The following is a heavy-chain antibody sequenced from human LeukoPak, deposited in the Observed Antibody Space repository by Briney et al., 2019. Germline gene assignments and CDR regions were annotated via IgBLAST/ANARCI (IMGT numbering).Heavy chain of an antibody. J-gene: IGHJ4*02. Sequence: GGSLRLSCAASGFTFSDYYMSWIRQAPGKGLEWVSYISSSGSTIYYADSVEGRFTISRDNAKNSLYPQMNSLRAEDTAVYYCARGVRSLTRGVFDYWGQGTLVTVSS. V-gene: IGHV3-11*01. CDR1: GFTFSDYY. CDR3: ARGVRSLTRGVFDY. D-gene: IGHD3-10*01. CDR2: ISSSGSTI.